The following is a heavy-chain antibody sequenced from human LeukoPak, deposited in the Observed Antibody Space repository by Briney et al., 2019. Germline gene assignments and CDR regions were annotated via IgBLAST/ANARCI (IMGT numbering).Heavy chain of an antibody. CDR1: GGSISSYY. CDR3: ARAPYTTTVTTPFDY. V-gene: IGHV4-59*01. D-gene: IGHD4-17*01. CDR2: IYYSGST. J-gene: IGHJ4*02. Sequence: PSETLSLTCTVSGGSISSYYWSWIRQPPGKGLEWIGYIYYSGSTNYNPSLKSRVTISVDTSKNQFSLKLSSVTAADTVVYYCARAPYTTTVTTPFDYWGQGTLVTVSS.